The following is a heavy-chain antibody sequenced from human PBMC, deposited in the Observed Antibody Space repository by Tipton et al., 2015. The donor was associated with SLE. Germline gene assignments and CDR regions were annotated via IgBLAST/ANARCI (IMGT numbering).Heavy chain of an antibody. CDR3: ARDNTGSDWYLDY. D-gene: IGHD3-10*01. V-gene: IGHV3-23*01. J-gene: IGHJ4*02. CDR2: TSNSGGST. CDR1: GFTFSSYA. Sequence: SLRLSCAASGFTFSSYAMTWVRQAPGKGLEWVSGTSNSGGSTYYADSVQGRFTISRDNAKNTLYLQMSSLRAEDTALYSCARDNTGSDWYLDYWGQGPLVSVSS.